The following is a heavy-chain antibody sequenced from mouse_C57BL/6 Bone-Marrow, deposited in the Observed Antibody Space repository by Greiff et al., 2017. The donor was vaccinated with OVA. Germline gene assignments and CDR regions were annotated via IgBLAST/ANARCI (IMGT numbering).Heavy chain of an antibody. CDR2: IHPNSGST. J-gene: IGHJ2*01. CDR3: ASSDGSSYDVDY. V-gene: IGHV1-64*01. CDR1: GYTFTSYW. D-gene: IGHD1-1*01. Sequence: QVQLQQPGAELVKPGASVKLSCKASGYTFTSYWMHWVKQRPGQGLEWIGMIHPNSGSTNYNEKFKSKATLTVAKSSSTAYMQLSSLTSEYSAVYYCASSDGSSYDVDYWGQGTTLTVSS.